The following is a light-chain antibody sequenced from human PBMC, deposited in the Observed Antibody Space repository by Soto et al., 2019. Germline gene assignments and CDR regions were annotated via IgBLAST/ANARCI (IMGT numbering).Light chain of an antibody. CDR1: QDISNY. V-gene: IGKV1-33*01. Sequence: DIQMTQSPSSLSASVGDRVTITCQASQDISNYLNWYQQKPRKAPKLLIYDASNLEIGVPSKFSGSGSGTDFTFTISSLQTEDIATYYCQQYENLPFTFGPGTKVDIK. J-gene: IGKJ3*01. CDR3: QQYENLPFT. CDR2: DAS.